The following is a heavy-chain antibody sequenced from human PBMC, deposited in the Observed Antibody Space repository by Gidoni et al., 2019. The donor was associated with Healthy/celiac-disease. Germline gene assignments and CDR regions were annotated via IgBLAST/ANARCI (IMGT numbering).Heavy chain of an antibody. CDR2: IYYSGST. V-gene: IGHV4-59*01. CDR1: GGSISSYY. CDR3: ARGYSGYPKGYFDY. D-gene: IGHD5-12*01. J-gene: IGHJ4*02. Sequence: QVQLQESGPGLLKPSEPLSLTCTVSGGSISSYYWSWIRQPPGKGLEWIGYIYYSGSTNYNPSLKRRVTISVDTSKNQFSLKLSSVTAADTAVDYCARGYSGYPKGYFDYWGQGTLVTVSS.